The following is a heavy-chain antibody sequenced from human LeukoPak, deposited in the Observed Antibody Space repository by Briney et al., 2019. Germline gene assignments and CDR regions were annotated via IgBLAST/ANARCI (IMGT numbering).Heavy chain of an antibody. CDR1: GFTFSSYA. CDR3: ARGIIAAAGEYYFDY. D-gene: IGHD6-13*01. CDR2: ISYDGSNK. V-gene: IGHV3-30*01. J-gene: IGHJ4*02. Sequence: GGSLRLSCAASGFTFSSYAMPWVRQAPGKGLEWVAVISYDGSNKYYADSVKGRFTISRDNSKNTLYLQMNSLRAEDTAVYYCARGIIAAAGEYYFDYWGQGTLVTVSS.